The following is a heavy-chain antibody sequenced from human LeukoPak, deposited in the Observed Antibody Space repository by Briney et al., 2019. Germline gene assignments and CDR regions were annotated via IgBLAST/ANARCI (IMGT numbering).Heavy chain of an antibody. CDR3: ARMRDYGASGAFDI. D-gene: IGHD4-17*01. CDR2: INWNGGST. CDR1: GFTFDDYG. Sequence: TGGSPRLSCAASGFTFDDYGMSWVRQAPGKGLEWVSGINWNGGSTGYADSVKGRFTISRDNAKNSLYLQMNSLRAEDTALYYCARMRDYGASGAFDIWGQGTMVTVSS. V-gene: IGHV3-20*04. J-gene: IGHJ3*02.